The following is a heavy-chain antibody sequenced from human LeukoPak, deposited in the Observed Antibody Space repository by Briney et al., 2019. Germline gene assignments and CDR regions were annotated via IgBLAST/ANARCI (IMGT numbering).Heavy chain of an antibody. CDR1: GISFSSHG. V-gene: IGHV3-33*01. CDR2: IWYDGSNI. CDR3: ARARNDYDSNGFSLLEY. Sequence: GTSLRLSCVVSGISFSSHGMHWVRQAPGKGLEWVAVIWYDGSNIWYADSVKGRFTISRDNSKNTLYLQMDSLRAEDTALYYCARARNDYDSNGFSLLEYWGQGTLVTVSS. D-gene: IGHD3-22*01. J-gene: IGHJ4*02.